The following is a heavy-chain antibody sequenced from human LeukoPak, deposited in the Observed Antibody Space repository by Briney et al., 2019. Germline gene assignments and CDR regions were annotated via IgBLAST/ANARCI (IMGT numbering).Heavy chain of an antibody. V-gene: IGHV1-46*01. CDR3: ARGKGGEGLRYFDWLPPHFDY. Sequence: ASVKVSCKASGYTFTSYYMHWVRQAPGQGLEWMGLINPTGGSTGYAQKFQGRVTMTRDMSTSTAYMELRSLRSDDTAVYYCARGKGGEGLRYFDWLPPHFDYWGQGTLVTVSS. J-gene: IGHJ4*02. CDR2: INPTGGST. D-gene: IGHD3-9*01. CDR1: GYTFTSYY.